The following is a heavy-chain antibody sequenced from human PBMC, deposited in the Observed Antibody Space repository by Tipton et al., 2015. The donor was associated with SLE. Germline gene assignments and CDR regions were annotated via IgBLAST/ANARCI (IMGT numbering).Heavy chain of an antibody. V-gene: IGHV1-69-2*01. D-gene: IGHD4/OR15-4a*01. J-gene: IGHJ5*01. CDR2: VDPENGEP. CDR1: GYTFTDFF. CDR3: ASARGATKFDS. Sequence: QLVQSEAEVKKPATTVKISCKISGYTFTDFFMHWVRQAPGKGLEWMGLVDPENGEPVYAEKFQGRFTITADASADTAYMDLSSLRSDDTAVYYCASARGATKFDSWGQGTLVTVSS.